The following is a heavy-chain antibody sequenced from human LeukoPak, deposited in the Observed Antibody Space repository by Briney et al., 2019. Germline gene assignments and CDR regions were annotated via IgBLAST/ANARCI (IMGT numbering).Heavy chain of an antibody. V-gene: IGHV4-39*01. CDR1: GDSISSDTYY. CDR2: IYYGGNT. CDR3: ARVDEGGYYYYGMDV. J-gene: IGHJ6*02. D-gene: IGHD3-16*01. Sequence: PSETLSLTCTVSGDSISSDTYYWDWIRQPPGKGLEWIGSIYYGGNTYYNPSLKSRVTTSVDTSKNLFSLKLSSVTAADTAVYYCARVDEGGYYYYGMDVWGQGTTVTVSS.